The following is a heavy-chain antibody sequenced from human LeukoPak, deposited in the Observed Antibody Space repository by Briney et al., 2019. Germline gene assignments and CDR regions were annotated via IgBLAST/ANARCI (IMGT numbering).Heavy chain of an antibody. CDR3: ARVGEGDAFDI. J-gene: IGHJ3*02. Sequence: GGSLRLSCAASGFTFSSYSMNWVRQAPGKGLEWVSYISSSSSTIYYAYSVKGRFTISRDNAKNSLYLQMNSLRAEDTAVYYCARVGEGDAFDIWGQGTMVTVSS. D-gene: IGHD3-16*01. CDR1: GFTFSSYS. CDR2: ISSSSSTI. V-gene: IGHV3-48*01.